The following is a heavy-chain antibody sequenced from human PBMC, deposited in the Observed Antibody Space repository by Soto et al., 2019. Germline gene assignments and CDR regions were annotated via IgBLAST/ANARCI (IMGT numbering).Heavy chain of an antibody. Sequence: ASVKVSCKASGYTFTGYYMHWVRQAPGQGLEWMGWINPNSGGTNYAQKFQGWVTMTRDTSISTAYMELSRLRYDDTAVYYCARVRGDSSSWYAFDIWGQGTMVTVSS. CDR3: ARVRGDSSSWYAFDI. V-gene: IGHV1-2*04. CDR2: INPNSGGT. D-gene: IGHD6-13*01. J-gene: IGHJ3*02. CDR1: GYTFTGYY.